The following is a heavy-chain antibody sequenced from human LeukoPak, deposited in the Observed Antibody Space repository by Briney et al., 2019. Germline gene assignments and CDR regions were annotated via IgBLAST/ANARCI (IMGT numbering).Heavy chain of an antibody. CDR2: IIPIFGTA. D-gene: IGHD5/OR15-5a*01. J-gene: IGHJ3*02. CDR3: ARSTPLNPDAFDI. CDR1: GGTFSSYA. Sequence: SVKVSCKASGGTFSSYAISWVRQAPGQGLEWMGGIIPIFGTANYAQKFQGRVTITADESTSTAYMELSSLRSEDTAVYYCARSTPLNPDAFDIWGQGTMVTVSS. V-gene: IGHV1-69*13.